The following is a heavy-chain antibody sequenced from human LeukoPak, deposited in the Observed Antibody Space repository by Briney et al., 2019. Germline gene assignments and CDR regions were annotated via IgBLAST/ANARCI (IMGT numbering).Heavy chain of an antibody. Sequence: PRASVKVSCKASGGTFSSYAISWVRQAPGQGLEWMGGIIPIFGTANYAQKFQGRVTITTDESTSTAYMELSSLRSEDTAVHYCARNSAAAGNYYYYYMDVWGKGTTVTVSS. CDR2: IIPIFGTA. CDR3: ARNSAAAGNYYYYYMDV. J-gene: IGHJ6*03. CDR1: GGTFSSYA. V-gene: IGHV1-69*05. D-gene: IGHD6-13*01.